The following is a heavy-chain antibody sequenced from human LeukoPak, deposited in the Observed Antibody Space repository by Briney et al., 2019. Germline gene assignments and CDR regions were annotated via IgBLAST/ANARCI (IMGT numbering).Heavy chain of an antibody. CDR2: IYYSGST. D-gene: IGHD3-10*01. CDR3: ARVANRSGRRA. Sequence: PSETLSLTCTVSGGSISSGGYYWSWIRQHPGKGLEWIGYIYYSGSTYYNPSLKSRVTISVDTSKNQFSLKLSSVTAADTAVYYCARVANRSGRRAWGQGTLVTVSS. V-gene: IGHV4-31*03. J-gene: IGHJ5*02. CDR1: GGSISSGGYY.